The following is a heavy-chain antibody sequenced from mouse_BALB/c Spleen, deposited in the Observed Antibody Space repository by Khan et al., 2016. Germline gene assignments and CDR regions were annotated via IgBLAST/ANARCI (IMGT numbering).Heavy chain of an antibody. CDR3: ARAYYLYAMDY. J-gene: IGHJ4*01. V-gene: IGHV3-6*02. Sequence: EVQLQESGPGLVKPSQSLSLTCSVTGYSIASGYYWNWIRQFPGNKLEWMGYISYDGTTNYNPSLKNRFSLTRYTSKNQFFLKLNSVTTEDTATYYCARAYYLYAMDYWGQGTSVTVSS. CDR1: GYSIASGYY. D-gene: IGHD1-1*01. CDR2: ISYDGTT.